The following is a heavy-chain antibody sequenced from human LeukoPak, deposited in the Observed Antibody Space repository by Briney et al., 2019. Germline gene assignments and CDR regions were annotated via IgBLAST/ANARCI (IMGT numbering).Heavy chain of an antibody. CDR1: GYTFTGYY. V-gene: IGHV1-2*02. CDR2: INPNSGGT. J-gene: IGHJ4*02. D-gene: IGHD6-19*01. Sequence: ASVKVSCKASGYTFTGYYMHWVRQAPGQGLEWMGWINPNSGGTNYAQKFQGRVTMTRDTSISTAYMELGRLRSDDTAVYYCAVPAYSSGWYVFDYWGQGTLVTVSS. CDR3: AVPAYSSGWYVFDY.